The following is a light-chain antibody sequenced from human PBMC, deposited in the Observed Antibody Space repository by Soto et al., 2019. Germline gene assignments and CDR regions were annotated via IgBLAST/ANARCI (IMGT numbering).Light chain of an antibody. V-gene: IGKV1-5*03. Sequence: DIQMTQSPSTLSASVGDRVTITCRASQSIGTWLAWYQQKPGKAPKLLIYKASSLEGGVPSRFSGSGYGSDFNITISSLQPDDFATYYCQQYNTYPLTFGGGTTVEIK. CDR2: KAS. CDR3: QQYNTYPLT. J-gene: IGKJ4*01. CDR1: QSIGTW.